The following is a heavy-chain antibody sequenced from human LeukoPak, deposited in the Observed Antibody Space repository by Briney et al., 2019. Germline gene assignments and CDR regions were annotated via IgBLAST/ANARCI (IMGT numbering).Heavy chain of an antibody. CDR2: INPSGGST. CDR1: GYTFTSYY. J-gene: IGHJ4*02. Sequence: GASVKVSCKASGYTFTSYYMHWVRQAPGQGLEWMGIINPSGGSTSYAQKFQGRVTMTRDTSTSTVYMELNSLRSEDTAVYYCARTPPSLRYFDWFEWDYWGQGTLVTVSS. D-gene: IGHD3-9*01. V-gene: IGHV1-46*01. CDR3: ARTPPSLRYFDWFEWDY.